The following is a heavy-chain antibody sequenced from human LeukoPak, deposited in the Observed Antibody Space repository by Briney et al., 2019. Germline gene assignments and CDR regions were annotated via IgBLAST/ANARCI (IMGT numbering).Heavy chain of an antibody. Sequence: GGSLRLSCAASGFTFSSYSMNWVRQAPGRGLEWVSYISSIRSTIYYADSVKGRFTISRDNAKNSLYLQMNSLRAEDTAVYYCASRYCSSTSCYWDAFDIWSQGTMVTVSS. CDR3: ASRYCSSTSCYWDAFDI. J-gene: IGHJ3*02. V-gene: IGHV3-48*01. CDR1: GFTFSSYS. D-gene: IGHD2-2*01. CDR2: ISSIRSTI.